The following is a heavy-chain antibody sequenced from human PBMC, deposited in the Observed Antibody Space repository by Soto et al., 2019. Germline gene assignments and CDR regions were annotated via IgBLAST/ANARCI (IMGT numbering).Heavy chain of an antibody. D-gene: IGHD3-10*01. CDR2: IIPILGIA. CDR1: GGTFSSYT. J-gene: IGHJ6*02. V-gene: IGHV1-69*02. CDR3: AGHSSGNYYNPYYYYGMDV. Sequence: QVQLVQSGAEVKKPGSSVKVSCKASGGTFSSYTISWVRQAPGQGLEWMGRIIPILGIANYAQKFQGRVTITEDKSTRPAYVEPSSLRSEDTAVYYCAGHSSGNYYNPYYYYGMDVWGQGTTVTVAS.